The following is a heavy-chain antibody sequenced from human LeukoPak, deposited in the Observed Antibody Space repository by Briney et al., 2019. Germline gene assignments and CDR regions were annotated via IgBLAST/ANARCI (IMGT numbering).Heavy chain of an antibody. V-gene: IGHV4-59*01. J-gene: IGHJ4*02. CDR1: GGSISSYY. CDR3: ASGYCYGPNDY. Sequence: SETLSLTCTVSGGSISSYYWSWIRQPPGKGLEWIGYIYYSGSTNYNPSLKSRVTISVDTSKNQFSLKLSSVTAADTAVYYCASGYCYGPNDYWGQGTLVTVSS. D-gene: IGHD5-18*01. CDR2: IYYSGST.